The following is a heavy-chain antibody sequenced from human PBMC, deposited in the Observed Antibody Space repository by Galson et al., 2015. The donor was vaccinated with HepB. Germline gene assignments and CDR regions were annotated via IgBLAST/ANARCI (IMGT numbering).Heavy chain of an antibody. Sequence: SLRLSCAASGFTFSSYWMSWVRQAPGKGLEWVANIKQDGSEKYYVDSVKGRFTISRDNAKNSLYLQMNSLRAEDTAVYYCARDLAAPGTTYYYYYGMDVWGQGTTVTVSS. D-gene: IGHD6-13*01. CDR2: IKQDGSEK. J-gene: IGHJ6*02. CDR3: ARDLAAPGTTYYYYYGMDV. V-gene: IGHV3-7*03. CDR1: GFTFSSYW.